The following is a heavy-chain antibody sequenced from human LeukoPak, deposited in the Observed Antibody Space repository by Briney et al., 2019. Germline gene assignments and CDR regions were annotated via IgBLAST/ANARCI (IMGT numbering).Heavy chain of an antibody. V-gene: IGHV1-2*02. CDR3: ARDPKLIWFGESPGYYMDV. CDR1: GYTFTGYY. CDR2: INPNSGGT. Sequence: GASVKVSCKASGYTFTGYYMHWVRQAPGQGLEWMGWINPNSGGTNYAQKFQGRVTMTRDTSISTAYMELSRLRSDDTAVYYCARDPKLIWFGESPGYYMDVWGKGTTVTISS. D-gene: IGHD3-10*01. J-gene: IGHJ6*03.